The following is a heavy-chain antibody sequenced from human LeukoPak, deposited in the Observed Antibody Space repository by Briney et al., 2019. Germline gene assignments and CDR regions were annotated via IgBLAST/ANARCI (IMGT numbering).Heavy chain of an antibody. J-gene: IGHJ4*02. Sequence: PLETLSLTCAVYGGSFRGYYWIWIRQPPGKGLEWIGEISHRGSTNYNPSLKSRVTMSVDTSNNQFSLRLSSVTAADTAVYYCASRDNYYDSSGTREAFDNWGQGTLVTVSS. CDR3: ASRDNYYDSSGTREAFDN. V-gene: IGHV4-34*01. D-gene: IGHD3-22*01. CDR2: ISHRGST. CDR1: GGSFRGYY.